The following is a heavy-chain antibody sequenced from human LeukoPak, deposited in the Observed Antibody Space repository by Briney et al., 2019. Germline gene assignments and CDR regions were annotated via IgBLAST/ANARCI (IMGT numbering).Heavy chain of an antibody. D-gene: IGHD3-22*01. CDR1: GASISDYH. V-gene: IGHV4-4*07. CDR3: AISSYYYDSSGYSEFDY. Sequence: SETLSLTCTVSGASISDYHWSWIRQPAGKGLEWIGLIYSSGSTNYNSSLRSRVTMSVNTSKTQLSLKLSSVTAADTAVYYCAISSYYYDSSGYSEFDYWGQGTLVTVFS. CDR2: IYSSGST. J-gene: IGHJ4*02.